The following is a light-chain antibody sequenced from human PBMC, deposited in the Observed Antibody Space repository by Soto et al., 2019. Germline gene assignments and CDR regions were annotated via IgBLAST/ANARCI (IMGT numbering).Light chain of an antibody. Sequence: DIQMTQSPSSLSASVGDRVTITCRASQGIDNYLVWYQQKPGKVPQVLIYATSTLQSGVPSRFSGSGSGTDFTLTISSLQPEDVATYYCQKYNSAPWTLGQGTKVDIK. J-gene: IGKJ1*01. CDR3: QKYNSAPWT. CDR2: ATS. CDR1: QGIDNY. V-gene: IGKV1-27*01.